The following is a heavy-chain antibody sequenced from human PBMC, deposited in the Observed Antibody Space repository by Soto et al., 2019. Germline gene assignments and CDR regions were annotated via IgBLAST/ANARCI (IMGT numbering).Heavy chain of an antibody. CDR3: ARMTRAGKGDGDAFDI. CDR1: GYTFTSYA. J-gene: IGHJ3*02. CDR2: INAGNGNT. Sequence: WASVKVSCKASGYTFTSYAMHWVRQAPGQRLEWMGWINAGNGNTKYSQKFQGRVTITRDTSASTAYMELSSLRSEDTAVYYCARMTRAGKGDGDAFDIWGQGTMVTVSS. V-gene: IGHV1-3*01. D-gene: IGHD2-21*02.